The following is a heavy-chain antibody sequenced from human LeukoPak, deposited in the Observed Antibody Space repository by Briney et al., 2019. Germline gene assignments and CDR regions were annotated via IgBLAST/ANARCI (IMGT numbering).Heavy chain of an antibody. V-gene: IGHV3-21*06. Sequence: GGSLRLSCAASGFTFSSYSMNWVRQVPGKGLEWVSAISGSGSYISYTDSMKGRFTISRDSAKNSVYLQMNSLRSEDTAVYYCARGKFDSSGYYIDYWGQGTLVTVSS. CDR3: ARGKFDSSGYYIDY. CDR1: GFTFSSYS. CDR2: ISGSGSYI. D-gene: IGHD3-22*01. J-gene: IGHJ4*02.